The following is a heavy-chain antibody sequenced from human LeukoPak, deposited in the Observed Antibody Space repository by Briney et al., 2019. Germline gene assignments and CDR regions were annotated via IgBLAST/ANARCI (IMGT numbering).Heavy chain of an antibody. Sequence: GASVKVSRKASGYTFSSYGISWVRQAPGQGLEWMGWISAYDGNTNYAQKLQGRVTMTTDTSTSTAYMELRSLRSDDTAVYYCARAVRGYSYAYLPYWGQGTLVTVSS. J-gene: IGHJ4*02. D-gene: IGHD5-18*01. CDR1: GYTFSSYG. CDR3: ARAVRGYSYAYLPY. V-gene: IGHV1-18*01. CDR2: ISAYDGNT.